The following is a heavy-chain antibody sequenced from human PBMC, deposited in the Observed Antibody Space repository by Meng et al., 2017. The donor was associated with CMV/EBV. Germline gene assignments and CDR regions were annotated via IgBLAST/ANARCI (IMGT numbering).Heavy chain of an antibody. J-gene: IGHJ4*02. CDR3: ARVTMGIRLGDTSGLDY. Sequence: GESLKISCAASGFTFSSYSMNWVRQAPGKGLEWVSYISSSSSTIYYADSVKGRFTISRDNAKNLLYLQMNSLRAEDTAVYYCARVTMGIRLGDTSGLDYWGQGTLVTVSS. V-gene: IGHV3-48*04. CDR1: GFTFSSYS. D-gene: IGHD3-16*01. CDR2: ISSSSSTI.